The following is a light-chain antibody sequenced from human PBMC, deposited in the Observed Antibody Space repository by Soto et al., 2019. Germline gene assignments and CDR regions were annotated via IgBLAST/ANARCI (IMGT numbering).Light chain of an antibody. CDR2: DAT. V-gene: IGLV2-23*01. CDR3: CSLEGSNALVV. J-gene: IGLJ2*01. CDR1: KNNLGSYDL. Sequence: QSALTQPASVSGSPGQSITVSCTGTKNNLGSYDLGSWYQKYPDKAPTLLIYDATKRPSGISDRFSGSKSGFTASLTISGLRAEDEADYYCCSLEGSNALVVFGGGTKVTVL.